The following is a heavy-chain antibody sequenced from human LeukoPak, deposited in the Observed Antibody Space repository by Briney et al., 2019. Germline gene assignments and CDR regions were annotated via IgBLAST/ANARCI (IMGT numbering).Heavy chain of an antibody. D-gene: IGHD1-26*01. CDR2: MNPNSGNT. Sequence: GTSVKASCRASGYTFTSYEINWVRQAPGKGLEWMGWMNPNSGNTGYAQKFQGRVNMTRNTPISTAYMELRSLRSEDTAVYYCARGQVGYDAFDIWGQGTMVTVSS. V-gene: IGHV1-8*01. CDR1: GYTFTSYE. CDR3: ARGQVGYDAFDI. J-gene: IGHJ3*02.